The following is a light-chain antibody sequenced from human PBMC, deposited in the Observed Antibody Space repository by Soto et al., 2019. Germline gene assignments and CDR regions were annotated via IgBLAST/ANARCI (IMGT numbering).Light chain of an antibody. Sequence: QSVLTQPASVSGSPGQSITISCTGTSSDVGTYNYVSWYQQHSGKAPKLMIYEVSNRPSWVSNRFSGSKSGNTASLTISGLQAEDEADYYCSAYTSSLTLYVFGSGTKLTVL. CDR1: SSDVGTYNY. CDR2: EVS. CDR3: SAYTSSLTLYV. V-gene: IGLV2-14*01. J-gene: IGLJ1*01.